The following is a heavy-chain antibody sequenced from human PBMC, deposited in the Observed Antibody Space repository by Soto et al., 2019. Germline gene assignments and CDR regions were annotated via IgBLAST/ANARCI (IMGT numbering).Heavy chain of an antibody. J-gene: IGHJ4*02. CDR1: GFTFTSYW. CDR2: INGDGSGT. CDR3: AKGYSGYDYAY. Sequence: PGGSLRLSCAASGFTFTSYWMHWVRQAPGKGLVWVSRINGDGSGTTYADSVKGRFTISRDNAKNTLYLQMNSLRAEDTAVYFCAKGYSGYDYAYWGQGSLVTVSS. D-gene: IGHD5-12*01. V-gene: IGHV3-74*03.